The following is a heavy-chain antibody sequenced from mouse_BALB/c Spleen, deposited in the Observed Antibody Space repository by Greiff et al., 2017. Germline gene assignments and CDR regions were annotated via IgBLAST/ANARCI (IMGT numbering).Heavy chain of an antibody. V-gene: IGHV3-6*02. J-gene: IGHJ2*01. D-gene: IGHD2-4*01. CDR2: ISYDGSN. Sequence: EVKLQESGPGLVKPSQSLSLTCSVTGYSITSGYYWNWIRQFPGNKLEWMGYISYDGSNNYNPSLKNRISITRDTSKNQFFLKLNSVTTEDTATYYCARVPPSYDYDHYFDYWGQGTTLTVSS. CDR3: ARVPPSYDYDHYFDY. CDR1: GYSITSGYY.